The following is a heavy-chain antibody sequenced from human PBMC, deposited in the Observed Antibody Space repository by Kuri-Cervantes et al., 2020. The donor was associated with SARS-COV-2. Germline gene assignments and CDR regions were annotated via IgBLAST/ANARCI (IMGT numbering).Heavy chain of an antibody. CDR2: INPNSGGT. CDR1: GYTFTGYY. CDR3: ARDALHYDFWSGPYFDY. D-gene: IGHD3-3*01. V-gene: IGHV1-2*02. J-gene: IGHJ4*02. Sequence: ASVKVSCKASGYTFTGYYMHWVRQAPGQGLEWMGWINPNSGGTNYAQKFQGRVTMTRDTSTSTVYMELSSLRSEDTAVYYCARDALHYDFWSGPYFDYWGQGTLVTVSS.